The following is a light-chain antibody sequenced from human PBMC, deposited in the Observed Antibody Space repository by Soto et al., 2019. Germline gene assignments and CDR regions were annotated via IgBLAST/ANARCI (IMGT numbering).Light chain of an antibody. V-gene: IGKV1-27*01. J-gene: IGKJ1*01. CDR1: QGISNY. Sequence: DIQMTQYPSSLSASVGDRVTITCRASQGISNYLAWYQQKPGKVPKLLIYAASTLQSGVPSRFSGSGSGTDFTLTISSLQPEDVATYYCQKDNSAHRTFGKGTTVEIK. CDR2: AAS. CDR3: QKDNSAHRT.